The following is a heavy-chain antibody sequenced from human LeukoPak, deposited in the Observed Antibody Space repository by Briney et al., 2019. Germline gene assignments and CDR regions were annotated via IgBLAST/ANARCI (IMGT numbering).Heavy chain of an antibody. V-gene: IGHV1-2*02. CDR2: INPNSAGT. CDR1: GYTFTGYY. J-gene: IGHJ5*02. CDR3: AKNGVADNWFDP. D-gene: IGHD3-3*01. Sequence: ASVKVSCKASGYTFTGYYIHWVRQAPGQGPEWMGWINPNSAGTNYAQRFQGRVTMTRDTSISTAYMELSRLRSDDTAIYYCAKNGVADNWFDPWGQGTLVTVSS.